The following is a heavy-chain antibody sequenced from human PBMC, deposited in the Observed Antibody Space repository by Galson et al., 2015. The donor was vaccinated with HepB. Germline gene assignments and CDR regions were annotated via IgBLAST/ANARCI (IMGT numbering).Heavy chain of an antibody. V-gene: IGHV4-39*07. CDR2: IYYSGST. J-gene: IGHJ3*02. CDR1: GGSISSSSYY. D-gene: IGHD3-22*01. Sequence: ETLSLTCTVSGGSISSSSYYWGWIRQPPGKGLEWIGSIYYSGSTYYNPSLKSRVTISVDTSKNQFSLKLSSVTAADTAVYYCARVYYEGAFDIWGQGTMVTVSS. CDR3: ARVYYEGAFDI.